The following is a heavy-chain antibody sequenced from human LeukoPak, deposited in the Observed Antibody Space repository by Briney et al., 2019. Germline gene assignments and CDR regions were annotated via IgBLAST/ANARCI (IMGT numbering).Heavy chain of an antibody. V-gene: IGHV3-23*01. CDR2: ISGSGGST. CDR1: GLTFNSYA. J-gene: IGHJ4*02. D-gene: IGHD3-10*01. CDR3: AQDSRSGGYYFDY. Sequence: GGSLRLSCEASGLTFNSYAMNWVRQAPGKGLEWVSTISGSGGSTYYADSVKGRFTISRDNSKNTLYLQMNSLTAEDTAVYHCAQDSRSGGYYFDYWGQGTLVTVSS.